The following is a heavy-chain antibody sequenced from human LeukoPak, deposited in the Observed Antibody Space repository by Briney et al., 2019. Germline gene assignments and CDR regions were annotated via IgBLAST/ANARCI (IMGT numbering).Heavy chain of an antibody. D-gene: IGHD6-13*01. CDR2: TSADNSNT. Sequence: ASVKVSCKASGYSFTRYGISWVRQAPGQGLEWMGWTSADNSNTYYAQKVQGRVTLTTDTSTNTVYMELRSLTSDDTAVYYCARDRFSSSWYMTNFDYWGQGTLVTVSS. V-gene: IGHV1-18*01. CDR3: ARDRFSSSWYMTNFDY. J-gene: IGHJ4*02. CDR1: GYSFTRYG.